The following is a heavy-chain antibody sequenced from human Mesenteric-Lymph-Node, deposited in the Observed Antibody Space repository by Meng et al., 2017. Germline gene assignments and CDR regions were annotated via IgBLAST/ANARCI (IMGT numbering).Heavy chain of an antibody. CDR1: GYTLTELS. V-gene: IGHV1-24*01. CDR2: FDPEDGET. J-gene: IGHJ6*02. CDR3: ARARKEMTYAPRTNLNYYYYYGMDV. D-gene: IGHD1-14*01. Sequence: ASVKVSCKVSGYTLTELSMHWVRQAPGKGLEWMGGFDPEDGETIYAQKFQGRVTMTEDTATDTAYMELSSLRSEDTAVYYCARARKEMTYAPRTNLNYYYYYGMDVWGQGTTVTVSS.